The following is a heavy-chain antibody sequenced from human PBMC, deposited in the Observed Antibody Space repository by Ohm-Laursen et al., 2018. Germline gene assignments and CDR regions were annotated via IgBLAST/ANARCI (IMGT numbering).Heavy chain of an antibody. CDR1: GFTFSSYS. Sequence: GSLRLSCAASGFTFSSYSMNWVRQAPGKGLEWVSSISSSSSYIYYADSVKGRFTISRDNAKNSLYLQMNSLRAEDTAVYYCARTYSSSWYFDYWGQGTLVTVSS. D-gene: IGHD6-13*01. J-gene: IGHJ4*02. V-gene: IGHV3-21*01. CDR3: ARTYSSSWYFDY. CDR2: ISSSSSYI.